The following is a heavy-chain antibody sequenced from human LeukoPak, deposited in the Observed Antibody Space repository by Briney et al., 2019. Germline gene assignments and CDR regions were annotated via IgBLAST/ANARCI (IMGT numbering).Heavy chain of an antibody. Sequence: TSSQTLSLTCAVSGGSISSGGYSWSWIRQPPGKGLEWIGYIYHSGSTNYNPSLKSRVTISVDTSKNQFSLKLSSVTAADTAVYYCARVRAYDSSGYYYVEWFDPWGQGTLVTVSS. CDR2: IYHSGST. D-gene: IGHD3-22*01. CDR3: ARVRAYDSSGYYYVEWFDP. V-gene: IGHV4-30-2*01. CDR1: GGSISSGGYS. J-gene: IGHJ5*02.